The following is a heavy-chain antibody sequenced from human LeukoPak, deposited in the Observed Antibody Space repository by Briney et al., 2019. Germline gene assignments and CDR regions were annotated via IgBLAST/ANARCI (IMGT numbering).Heavy chain of an antibody. CDR2: INPNSGGT. D-gene: IGHD2-2*01. CDR1: GYTFTGYY. J-gene: IGHJ4*02. V-gene: IGHV1-2*02. Sequence: ASVTASCKASGYTFTGYYMHWVRQAPGQGLEWMGWINPNSGGTNYAQKFQGRVTMTRDTSISTAYMELSRLRSDDTAVYYCARDLFGIVVVRAAMGYWGQGTLVTVSS. CDR3: ARDLFGIVVVRAAMGY.